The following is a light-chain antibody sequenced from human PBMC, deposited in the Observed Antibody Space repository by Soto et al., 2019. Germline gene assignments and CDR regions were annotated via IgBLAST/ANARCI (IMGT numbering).Light chain of an antibody. J-gene: IGLJ2*01. CDR2: EGS. Sequence: QSVLTQPASVSGSPGQSITISCTGTSSDVGSYNLVSWYQQHPGKAPKLMIYEGSKRPSGVSNRFSGSKSGNTASLTISGLQAEDEADYYCCSYAGSQVFGGGTQLTVL. V-gene: IGLV2-23*01. CDR3: CSYAGSQV. CDR1: SSDVGSYNL.